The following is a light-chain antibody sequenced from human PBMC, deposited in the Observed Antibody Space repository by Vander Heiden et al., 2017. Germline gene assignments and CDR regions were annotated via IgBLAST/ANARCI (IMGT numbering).Light chain of an antibody. V-gene: IGLV3-1*01. CDR2: QDS. CDR1: KLGDKY. J-gene: IGLJ2*01. CDR3: QAWDSSTHVV. Sequence: SYELTQPPPVYVAPGQTASLTCTGDKLGDKYACWYQQKPGQSHVLVIYQDSQRPAGMPGRFSGSNSGNTATLTISGTQAMDEADYYCQAWDSSTHVVFGGGTKLTVL.